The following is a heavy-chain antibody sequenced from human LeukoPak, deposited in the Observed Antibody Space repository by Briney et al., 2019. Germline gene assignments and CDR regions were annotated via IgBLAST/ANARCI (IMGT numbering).Heavy chain of an antibody. CDR1: GGSISSSSFY. CDR3: ARLSHYSDSSGYYLGTYYFDY. J-gene: IGHJ4*02. CDR2: IYYSGST. V-gene: IGHV4-39*01. D-gene: IGHD3-22*01. Sequence: KPSETLSLTCTVSGGSISSSSFYWGWIRQPPGKGLEWIGNIYYSGSTYYNPSLKSRVTLSLDTSKNQFSLKLSSVTAADTAVCYCARLSHYSDSSGYYLGTYYFDYWGQGTLVTVSS.